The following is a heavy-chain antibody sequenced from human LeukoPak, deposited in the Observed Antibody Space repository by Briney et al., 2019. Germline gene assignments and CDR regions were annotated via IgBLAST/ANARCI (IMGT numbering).Heavy chain of an antibody. CDR3: ARDPAVAGTLGYYYYGMDV. CDR2: IYYSGST. V-gene: IGHV4-61*01. Sequence: SETLSLTCTVSGGSVSSGSYYWSWIRQPPGKGLEWIGYIYYSGSTNYNPSLKSRVTISMDTSKNQFSLKLSSVTVADTAVYYCARDPAVAGTLGYYYYGMDVWGQGTTVTVSS. D-gene: IGHD6-19*01. J-gene: IGHJ6*02. CDR1: GGSVSSGSYY.